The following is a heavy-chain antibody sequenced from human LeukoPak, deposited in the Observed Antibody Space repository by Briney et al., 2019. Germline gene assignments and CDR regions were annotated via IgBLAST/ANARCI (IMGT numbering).Heavy chain of an antibody. Sequence: PGGSLRLSCAASGFTFSSYAMTWVRQAPGKGLEWVSTISGSSGSTYYADSVKGRFTISRDNSKNTLYLQMNSLRVEDTAVYYCAKDLSSGYPYYFDYWGQGTLVTVSS. V-gene: IGHV3-23*01. CDR3: AKDLSSGYPYYFDY. CDR2: ISGSSGST. J-gene: IGHJ4*02. D-gene: IGHD3-22*01. CDR1: GFTFSSYA.